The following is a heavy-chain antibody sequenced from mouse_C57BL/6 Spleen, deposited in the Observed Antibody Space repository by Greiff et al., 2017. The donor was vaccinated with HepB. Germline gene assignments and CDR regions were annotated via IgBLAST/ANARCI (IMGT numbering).Heavy chain of an antibody. D-gene: IGHD2-4*01. Sequence: EVQLQQSGPELVKPGASVKIPCKASGYTFTDYNMDWVKQSHGKSLEWIGDINPNNGGTIYNQKFKGKATLTVDKSSSTAYMELRSLTSEDTAVYYGAREGYDYDRRYAMDYWGQGTSVTVSS. CDR1: GYTFTDYN. V-gene: IGHV1-18*01. CDR2: INPNNGGT. J-gene: IGHJ4*01. CDR3: AREGYDYDRRYAMDY.